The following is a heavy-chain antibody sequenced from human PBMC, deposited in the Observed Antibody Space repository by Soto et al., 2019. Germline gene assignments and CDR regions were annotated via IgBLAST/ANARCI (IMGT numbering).Heavy chain of an antibody. CDR3: ARGVGYCISTSCFALAAFDI. V-gene: IGHV4-30-4*01. CDR2: IYYSGST. Sequence: PSETLSLTCTVSGGSISSGDYYWSWIRQPPGKGLEWIGYIYYSGSTYYNPSLKSRVTISVDTSKNQFSLKLSSVTAADTAVYYCARGVGYCISTSCFALAAFDIWGQGTMVTVSS. J-gene: IGHJ3*02. CDR1: GGSISSGDYY. D-gene: IGHD2-2*01.